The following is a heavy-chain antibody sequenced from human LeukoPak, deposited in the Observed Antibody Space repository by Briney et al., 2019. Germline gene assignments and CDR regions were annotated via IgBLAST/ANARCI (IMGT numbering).Heavy chain of an antibody. D-gene: IGHD1-26*01. CDR2: ISGSGGST. J-gene: IGHJ4*02. V-gene: IGHV3-23*01. Sequence: PGGSLRLSCAASGFTFSNAWMSWVRQAPGKGLEWVSAISGSGGSTYYADSVKGRFTISRDNSKNTLYLQMNSLRAEDTAVYYCAKVGGIRVSYAIYWGQGTLVTVSS. CDR3: AKVGGIRVSYAIY. CDR1: GFTFSNAW.